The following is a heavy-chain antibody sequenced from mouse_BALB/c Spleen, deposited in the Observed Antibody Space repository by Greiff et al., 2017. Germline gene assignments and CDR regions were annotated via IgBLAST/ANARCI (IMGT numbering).Heavy chain of an antibody. CDR1: GFSLTSYG. V-gene: IGHV2-9*02. J-gene: IGHJ2*01. D-gene: IGHD2-14*01. CDR3: ARDRRYDGYYFDY. CDR2: IWAGGST. Sequence: QVQLKESGPGLVAPSQSLSITCTVSGFSLTSYGVHWVRQPPGKGLEWLGVIWAGGSTNYNSALMSRLSISKDNSKSQVFLKMNSLQTDDTAMYYCARDRRYDGYYFDYWGQGTTLTVSS.